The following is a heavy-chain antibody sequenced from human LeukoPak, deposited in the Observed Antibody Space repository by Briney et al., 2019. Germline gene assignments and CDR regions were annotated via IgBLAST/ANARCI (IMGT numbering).Heavy chain of an antibody. J-gene: IGHJ4*02. CDR1: GGSISSSNYY. CDR2: IYYTGST. D-gene: IGHD6-13*01. V-gene: IGHV4-39*01. Sequence: PSETLSLTCTVSGGSISSSNYYWGWIRQPPGKGLEWIGSIYYTGSTYYNPSLRSQVTIPVDTSKNQFSLKLSSVTAADTAVYYCARSPEAAGVRFDYWGQGTLVTVSS. CDR3: ARSPEAAGVRFDY.